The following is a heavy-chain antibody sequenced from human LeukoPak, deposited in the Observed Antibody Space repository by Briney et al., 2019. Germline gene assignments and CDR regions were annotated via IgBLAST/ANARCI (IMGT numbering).Heavy chain of an antibody. CDR1: GFTFSSSA. J-gene: IGHJ4*02. D-gene: IGHD3-10*01. CDR3: AKGYYGSGSYGWFYY. V-gene: IGHV3-23*01. CDR2: ISGSGDRT. Sequence: PGGSLRLSCAASGFTFSSSAMSWVRQAPGKGLEWVSTISGSGDRTYYADSVKGRFTISRDNSKNTLFLHMNSLRAEDTAVYSCAKGYYGSGSYGWFYYWGQGTLVTVSS.